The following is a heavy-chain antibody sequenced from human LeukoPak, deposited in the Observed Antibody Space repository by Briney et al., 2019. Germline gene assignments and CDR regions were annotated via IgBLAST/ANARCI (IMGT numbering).Heavy chain of an antibody. CDR3: ARVGGYQNIDY. V-gene: IGHV1-18*04. Sequence: PGASVKVSCKSSGYIFTTYSITWVRQAPGQGLEWMGWISAYNGNTKYARNLQGRVSMTTDTSASTAYMELRSLRSDDTAVYYCARVGGYQNIDYWGQGTLVTVSS. J-gene: IGHJ4*02. CDR2: ISAYNGNT. D-gene: IGHD1-26*01. CDR1: GYIFTTYS.